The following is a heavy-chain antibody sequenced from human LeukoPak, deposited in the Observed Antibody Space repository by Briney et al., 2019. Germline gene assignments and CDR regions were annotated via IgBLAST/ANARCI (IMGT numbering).Heavy chain of an antibody. CDR2: ITASGDST. V-gene: IGHV3-23*01. J-gene: IGHJ4*02. D-gene: IGHD2-15*01. Sequence: GGSLRLSCAGSGFTFSNYVMIWVRQAPGKGLEWVSGITASGDSTYYGDSVKGRFTMSRDNSKNTVYLQMNSLRVDDTAVYFCARRDIVVVVSASDYWGQGTLVTVSS. CDR3: ARRDIVVVVSASDY. CDR1: GFTFSNYV.